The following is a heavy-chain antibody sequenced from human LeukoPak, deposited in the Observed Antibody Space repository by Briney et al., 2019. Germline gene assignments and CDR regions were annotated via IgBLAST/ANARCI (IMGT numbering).Heavy chain of an antibody. CDR3: AKDRRAAAGISRVYYFDY. CDR2: IST. J-gene: IGHJ4*02. D-gene: IGHD6-13*01. Sequence: PGGSLRLSRAASGFTFSSYWMHWVRQPPGKGLVWVSRISTSYADSVKGRFTISRDNAKNTLYLQMNSLRAEDTAVYYCAKDRRAAAGISRVYYFDYWGQGTLVTVSS. CDR1: GFTFSSYW. V-gene: IGHV3-74*01.